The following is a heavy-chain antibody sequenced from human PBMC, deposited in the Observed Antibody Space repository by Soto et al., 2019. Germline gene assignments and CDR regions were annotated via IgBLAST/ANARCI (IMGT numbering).Heavy chain of an antibody. CDR1: GGTVASSHW. CDR3: AREIVTAGGNNYFDP. V-gene: IGHV4-4*02. J-gene: IGHJ5*02. Sequence: SETLSLTCGVSGGTVASSHWWSWVRQSPGGGLEWIGNVYHTGDTNFNPSLQSRVTISVDKSNNQFSLRLNSLTAADTAVYFCAREIVTAGGNNYFDPWGPGTLGTVPQ. CDR2: VYHTGDT. D-gene: IGHD2-21*02.